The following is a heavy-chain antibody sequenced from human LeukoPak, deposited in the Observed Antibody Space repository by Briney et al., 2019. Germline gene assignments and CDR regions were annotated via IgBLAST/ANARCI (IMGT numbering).Heavy chain of an antibody. CDR1: GGSVSSSSYY. Sequence: KPSETLSLTCTVSGGSVSSSSYYWGWIRQPPGKGLEWIGSIYYSGSTYYNPSLKSRVTISVDTSKNQFSLKLSSVTAADTAVYYCARLSSYYDFWSGYDGNYYFDYWGQGTLVTVSS. CDR2: IYYSGST. D-gene: IGHD3-3*01. J-gene: IGHJ4*02. CDR3: ARLSSYYDFWSGYDGNYYFDY. V-gene: IGHV4-39*01.